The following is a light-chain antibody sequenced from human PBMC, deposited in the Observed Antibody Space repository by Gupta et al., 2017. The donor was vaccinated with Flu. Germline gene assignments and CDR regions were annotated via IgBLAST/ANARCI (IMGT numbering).Light chain of an antibody. CDR1: TGAVTSALY. V-gene: IGLV7-46*01. CDR2: GAT. Sequence: QAVVTQEPSLTVSPGGTVTFTYGSSTGAVTSALYPYRFQQKPGKAPTTLIFGATNKHSRTPARVSGSLLGDKAALTLSGAQPEDEAEYFCLLSYNGVGVFGGGTKLTVL. J-gene: IGLJ3*02. CDR3: LLSYNGVGV.